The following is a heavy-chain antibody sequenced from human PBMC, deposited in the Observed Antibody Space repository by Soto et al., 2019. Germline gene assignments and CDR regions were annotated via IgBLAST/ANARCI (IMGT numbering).Heavy chain of an antibody. CDR2: IYYSGNT. Sequence: QVQLQESGPRLVKPSETLSLTCSVSGGSMRDYYWSWIRQSPGKGPEWIGYIYYSGNTNYNPSPKSRVTIPVDMPKSLFVLKLNSVTAADTAVYYCARQLGLWQPLDYWGRGTLVTVSS. CDR3: ARQLGLWQPLDY. V-gene: IGHV4-59*01. CDR1: GGSMRDYY. D-gene: IGHD1-1*01. J-gene: IGHJ4*02.